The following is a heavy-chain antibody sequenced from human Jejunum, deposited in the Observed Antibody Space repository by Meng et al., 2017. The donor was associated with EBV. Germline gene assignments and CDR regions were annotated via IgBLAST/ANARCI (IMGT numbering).Heavy chain of an antibody. CDR2: TVPIFGTT. CDR1: GDRFGTYS. Sequence: AQPVADGKTPASSLKVSCKASGDRFGTYSVSWVRQAPGQVLEWMGNTVPIFGTTSYAQKFQGRVTITADESTRTAFMELRNLRSEYSAMYYCARAGGDYEDYWGQGTLVTVSS. J-gene: IGHJ4*02. D-gene: IGHD4-17*01. V-gene: IGHV1-69*15. CDR3: ARAGGDYEDY.